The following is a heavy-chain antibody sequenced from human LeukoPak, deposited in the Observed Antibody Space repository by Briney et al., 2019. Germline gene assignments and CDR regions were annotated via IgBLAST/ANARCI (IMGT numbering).Heavy chain of an antibody. V-gene: IGHV3-21*01. D-gene: IGHD2-2*01. Sequence: PGGSLRLSCAASGFTFSSYSMNWVRQALGKGLEWVSSISSSSSYIYYADSVKGRFTISRDNAKNSLYLQMNSLRAEDTAVYYCAAIVVPAARNWFDPWGQGTLVTVSS. J-gene: IGHJ5*02. CDR3: AAIVVPAARNWFDP. CDR1: GFTFSSYS. CDR2: ISSSSSYI.